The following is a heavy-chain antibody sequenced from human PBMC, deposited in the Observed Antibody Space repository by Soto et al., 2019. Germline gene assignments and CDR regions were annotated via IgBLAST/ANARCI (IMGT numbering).Heavy chain of an antibody. CDR2: IIPILGIA. CDR3: ARDKSIVVVPAAIPIDAFDI. D-gene: IGHD2-2*01. J-gene: IGHJ3*02. CDR1: GGTFSSYT. Sequence: QVQLVQSGAEVKKPGSSVKVSCKASGGTFSSYTISWVRQAPGQGLEWMGRIIPILGIANYAQKFQGRVTITADKSTSTAYMELSSLRSEDMAVYYCARDKSIVVVPAAIPIDAFDIWGQGTMVTVSS. V-gene: IGHV1-69*08.